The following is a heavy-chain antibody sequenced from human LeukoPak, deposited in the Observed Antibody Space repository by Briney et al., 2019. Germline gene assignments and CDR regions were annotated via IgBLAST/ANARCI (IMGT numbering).Heavy chain of an antibody. Sequence: GGSLRLSCAASGFTFSSYSMNWVRQAPGKGLAWVSYISTSSSTIYYADSVKGRFTISRDNAKNSLYLQMNSLRAEDTAVYYCARDRIQLAFDYWGQGTLVTVSS. CDR3: ARDRIQLAFDY. J-gene: IGHJ4*02. V-gene: IGHV3-48*01. CDR2: ISTSSSTI. D-gene: IGHD5-18*01. CDR1: GFTFSSYS.